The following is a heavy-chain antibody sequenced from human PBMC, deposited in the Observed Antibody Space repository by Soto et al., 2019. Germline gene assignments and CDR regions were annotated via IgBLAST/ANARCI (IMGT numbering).Heavy chain of an antibody. CDR3: ARAPSTVTTLNLFDY. CDR1: GFTFSSYW. V-gene: IGHV3-74*02. CDR2: INSDGSST. Sequence: EVQLVESGGGLVQPGGSLRLSCAASGFTFSSYWMHWVRQAPGKGLVWVSRINSDGSSTSYADSVKGRFTISRDNAKNTLYLQMNSRRAEDTAVYYCARAPSTVTTLNLFDYWGQGTLVTVSS. D-gene: IGHD4-4*01. J-gene: IGHJ4*02.